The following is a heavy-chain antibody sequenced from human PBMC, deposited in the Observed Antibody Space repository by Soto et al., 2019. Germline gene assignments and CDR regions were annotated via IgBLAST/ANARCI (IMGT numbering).Heavy chain of an antibody. CDR1: GGSISTVNYW. Sequence: QVQLQESGPGLVKPSQTLSLTCTVSGGSISTVNYWWSWIRQSPDMGLEWIGHIYNGGSTYNNPSLESXXTXSXXTSKNQLPLPLSSVSAADTAVYYCARGPSGDKVDSWGQGTLVTVSS. CDR3: ARGPSGDKVDS. CDR2: IYNGGST. D-gene: IGHD7-27*01. V-gene: IGHV4-30-4*01. J-gene: IGHJ4*02.